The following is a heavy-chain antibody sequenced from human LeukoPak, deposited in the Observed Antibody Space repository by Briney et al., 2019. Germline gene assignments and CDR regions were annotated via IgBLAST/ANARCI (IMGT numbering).Heavy chain of an antibody. CDR3: ARARGYFANYFDS. J-gene: IGHJ4*02. CDR1: GGSLNDYY. D-gene: IGHD3-22*01. CDR2: INHSGTT. Sequence: KASETLSLTCAVYGGSLNDYYWTWIRQPPGKGLEWIGEINHSGTTNYNPSLKSRVTISIDTSKNQFSLKLTSVTAADTTVYYCARARGYFANYFDSWGQGTLVTVSS. V-gene: IGHV4-34*01.